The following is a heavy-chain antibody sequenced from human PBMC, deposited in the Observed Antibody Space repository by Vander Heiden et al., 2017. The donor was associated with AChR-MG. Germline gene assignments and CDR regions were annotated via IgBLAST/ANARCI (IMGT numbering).Heavy chain of an antibody. CDR3: ARGGNGDLYWYFDL. J-gene: IGHJ2*01. Sequence: QVQLQQWGAGLLKPSETLSLTCAVHGGSFSGFYWSWIRQPPGKGLEWIGEINHSGSTDYNPSLKSRFTISVDTSNNQLSLKLTSVTAADTAVYYCARGGNGDLYWYFDLWGRGTLVTVSS. D-gene: IGHD4-17*01. CDR2: INHSGST. V-gene: IGHV4-34*01. CDR1: GGSFSGFY.